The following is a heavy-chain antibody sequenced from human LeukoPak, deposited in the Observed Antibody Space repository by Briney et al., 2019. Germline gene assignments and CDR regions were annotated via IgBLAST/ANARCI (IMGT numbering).Heavy chain of an antibody. V-gene: IGHV3-21*04. D-gene: IGHD5-24*01. CDR3: ARWLQLRGYYYYMDV. J-gene: IGHJ6*03. Sequence: GGSLRLSCTASGFTFSSYSLIWVRQAPGEGLEWVSSIDSSSFFIYYADSVKGRFTISRDNAKNSLYLQMNSLRAEDTALYHCARWLQLRGYYYYMDVWGKGTTVTVSS. CDR2: IDSSSFFI. CDR1: GFTFSSYS.